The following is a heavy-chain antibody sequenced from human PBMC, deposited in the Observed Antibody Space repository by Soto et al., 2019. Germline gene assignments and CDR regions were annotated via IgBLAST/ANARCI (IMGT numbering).Heavy chain of an antibody. CDR3: ARHERDGYDCLHY. CDR2: IYYSGST. Sequence: QLQLQESGPGLVKPSETLSLTCTVSGGSISSSSYYWGWIRQPPGKGLEWIGSIYYSGSTYYNPSLKSRVTISVETSKNQFSLKLSSVTAADTAVYYCARHERDGYDCLHYWGQGTLVTVSS. CDR1: GGSISSSSYY. D-gene: IGHD5-12*01. J-gene: IGHJ4*02. V-gene: IGHV4-39*01.